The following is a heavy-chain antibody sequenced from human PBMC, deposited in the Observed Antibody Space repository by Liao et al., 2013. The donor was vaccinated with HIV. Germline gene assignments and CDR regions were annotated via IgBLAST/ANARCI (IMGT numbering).Heavy chain of an antibody. V-gene: IGHV4-30-4*08. CDR3: ARGQMGYFDY. CDR1: GDSISSGDYY. J-gene: IGHJ4*02. D-gene: IGHD5-24*01. Sequence: QVQLQESGPGLVKPSQTLSLTCTVSGDSISSGDYYWSWIRQPPGMGLEWIGYIYYRGNTYYNPSLKSRITISIDTSKNQFSLKLSSVTAADTAVYYCARGQMGYFDYWGQGTLVTVSS. CDR2: IYYRGNT.